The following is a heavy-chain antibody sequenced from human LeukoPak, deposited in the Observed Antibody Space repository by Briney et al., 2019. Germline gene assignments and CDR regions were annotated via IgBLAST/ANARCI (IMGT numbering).Heavy chain of an antibody. Sequence: GGSLRLSCAASGFTFSNYGMHWVRQAPGKGLEWVAVISYDGSNKYYADSVKGRFTISRDNSKNTLYLQMNSLRAEDTAVYYCARAAMGHYYYYGMDVWGQGTTVTVSS. CDR2: ISYDGSNK. D-gene: IGHD5-18*01. V-gene: IGHV3-30*03. CDR1: GFTFSNYG. CDR3: ARAAMGHYYYYGMDV. J-gene: IGHJ6*02.